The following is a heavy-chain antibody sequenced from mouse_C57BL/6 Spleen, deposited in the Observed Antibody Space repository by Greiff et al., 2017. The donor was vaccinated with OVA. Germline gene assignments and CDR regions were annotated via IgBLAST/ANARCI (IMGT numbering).Heavy chain of an antibody. D-gene: IGHD3-3*01. V-gene: IGHV1-82*01. Sequence: QVQLQQSGPELVKPGASVKISCKASGYAFSSSWMNWVKQRPGKGLEWIGRIYPGDGDTNYNGKFKGKATLTADKSSSTAYMQLSSLTSEDSAVYFCAREGDTSAWVAYWGQGTLVTVSA. J-gene: IGHJ3*01. CDR2: IYPGDGDT. CDR1: GYAFSSSW. CDR3: AREGDTSAWVAY.